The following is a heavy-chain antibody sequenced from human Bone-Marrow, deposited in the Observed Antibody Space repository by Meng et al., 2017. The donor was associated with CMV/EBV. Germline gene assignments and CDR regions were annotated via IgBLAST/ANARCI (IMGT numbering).Heavy chain of an antibody. CDR1: GFTVSSTY. D-gene: IGHD6-19*01. Sequence: GGSLRLSCAASGFTVSSTYMNWVRQAPGKGLEWVSVIDPAGGAYYADSVKGRFSISRDNSKNTLYLQKDSLRTEDTSVYYCARALRSSGPSWGQGTLVTVSS. CDR3: ARALRSSGPS. CDR2: IDPAGGA. J-gene: IGHJ4*02. V-gene: IGHV3-66*02.